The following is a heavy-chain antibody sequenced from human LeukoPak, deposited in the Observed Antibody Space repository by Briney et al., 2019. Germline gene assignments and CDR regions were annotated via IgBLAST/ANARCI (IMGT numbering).Heavy chain of an antibody. Sequence: PSETLSLTCTASGGSISSYYWSWIRQPPGKGLEWIGYIYYSGSTNYNPSLKSRVTISVDTSKNQFSLKLSSVTAADTAVYYCASFSSSSSYYYYGMDVWGQGTTVTVSS. V-gene: IGHV4-59*01. J-gene: IGHJ6*02. CDR2: IYYSGST. CDR1: GGSISSYY. D-gene: IGHD6-6*01. CDR3: ASFSSSSSYYYYGMDV.